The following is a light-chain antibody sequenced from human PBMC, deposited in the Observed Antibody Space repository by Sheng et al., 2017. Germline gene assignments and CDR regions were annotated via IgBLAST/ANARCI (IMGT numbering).Light chain of an antibody. CDR3: QQYNHWPMYT. J-gene: IGKJ2*01. V-gene: IGKV3-15*01. CDR1: QSVSTY. Sequence: EIVLTQSPATLSLSPGERATLSCRASQSVSTYLAWYQQKPGQAPRLLIHGASTRATGIPARFSGSGSGTEFTLTISSLQSEDSAVYYCQQYNHWPMYTFGQGTKLEIK. CDR2: GAS.